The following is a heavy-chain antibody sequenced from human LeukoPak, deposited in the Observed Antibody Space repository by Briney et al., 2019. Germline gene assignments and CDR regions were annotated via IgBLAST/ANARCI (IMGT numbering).Heavy chain of an antibody. V-gene: IGHV4-30-4*01. CDR3: ARDRPGFGSETYSALP. J-gene: IGHJ5*02. D-gene: IGHD3-10*01. CDR2: IYYSGST. Sequence: SETLSLTCTVSGGSISSGDYYWSWIRQPPGKGLEWIGYIYYSGSTYYNPSLKSRVTISVDTSKNQFSLRLSSVTAADTAVYYCARDRPGFGSETYSALPWGQGTLVTVSS. CDR1: GGSISSGDYY.